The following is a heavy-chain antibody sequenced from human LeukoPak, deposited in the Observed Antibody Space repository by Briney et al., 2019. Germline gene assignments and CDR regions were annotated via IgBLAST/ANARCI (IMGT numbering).Heavy chain of an antibody. V-gene: IGHV3-23*01. J-gene: IGHJ4*02. Sequence: PGGSLRLSCAASGFTFSSYAMGWVRQAPGKGLEWVSAISGSGGSTYYADSVKGRFTISRYNSKNTLYLQMNSLRAEDTAVYYCAKFLPTHIVVANYYFDYWGQGTLVTVSS. D-gene: IGHD2-21*01. CDR3: AKFLPTHIVVANYYFDY. CDR1: GFTFSSYA. CDR2: ISGSGGST.